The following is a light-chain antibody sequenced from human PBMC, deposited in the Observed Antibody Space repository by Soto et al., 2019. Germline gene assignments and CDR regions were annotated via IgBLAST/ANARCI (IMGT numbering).Light chain of an antibody. CDR2: ATS. V-gene: IGKV3-20*01. J-gene: IGKJ1*01. CDR3: QQYGSSLST. Sequence: EIMMSQSPPTLSLSQGDTATLSCRASQSVSSRYLAWYQQKSGQAPRLLIYATSSRATDIPDRFIGYGSGTDFTLTISGLEPEDFAVYYCQQYGSSLSTFGQATKVEI. CDR1: QSVSSRY.